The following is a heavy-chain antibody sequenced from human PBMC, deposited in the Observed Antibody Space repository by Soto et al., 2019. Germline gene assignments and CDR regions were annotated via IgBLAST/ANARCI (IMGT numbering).Heavy chain of an antibody. D-gene: IGHD1-26*01. J-gene: IGHJ6*02. CDR1: GFTFSSYA. Sequence: GGSLRLSCAASGFTFSSYAMSWVRQAPGKGLEWVSAISGSGGSTYYADSVKGRFTISRDNSKNTLYLQMNSLRAEDTAVYYCAKGDRAEGGSYYYYGMDVWGQGTTVTVSS. V-gene: IGHV3-23*01. CDR3: AKGDRAEGGSYYYYGMDV. CDR2: ISGSGGST.